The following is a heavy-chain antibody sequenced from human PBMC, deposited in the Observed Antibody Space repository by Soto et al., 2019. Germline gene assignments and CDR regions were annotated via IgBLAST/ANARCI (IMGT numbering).Heavy chain of an antibody. CDR1: GFTFSSYA. V-gene: IGHV3-23*01. CDR2: ISGSGGST. D-gene: IGHD6-13*01. J-gene: IGHJ6*02. Sequence: LRLSCAASGFTFSSYAMSWVRQAPGKGLEWVSAISGSGGSTYYADSVKGRFTISRDNSKNTLYLQMNSLRAEDTAVYYCAKGIAAAGVNRYYYYGMDVWGQGTTVTVSS. CDR3: AKGIAAAGVNRYYYYGMDV.